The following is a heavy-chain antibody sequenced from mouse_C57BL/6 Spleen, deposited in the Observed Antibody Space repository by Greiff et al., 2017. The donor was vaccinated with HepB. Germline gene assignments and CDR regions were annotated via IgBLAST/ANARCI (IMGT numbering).Heavy chain of an antibody. CDR1: GFTFSDYY. Sequence: EVKLVESEGGLVQPGSSMKLSCTASGFTFSDYYMSWVRQVPEKGLEWVANSNYDGSSTYYLDSLKSRFIISRDNAKNILYLQMSSLKSEDTATYYCARGGYYYAMDYWGQGTSVTVSS. V-gene: IGHV5-16*01. CDR3: ARGGYYYAMDY. CDR2: SNYDGSST. J-gene: IGHJ4*01.